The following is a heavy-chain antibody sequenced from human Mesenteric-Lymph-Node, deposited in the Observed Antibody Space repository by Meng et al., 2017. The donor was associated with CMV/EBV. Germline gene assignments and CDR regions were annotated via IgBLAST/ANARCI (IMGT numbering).Heavy chain of an antibody. CDR3: AGYCSSTSSPFGMDV. V-gene: IGHV4-38-2*02. D-gene: IGHD2-2*01. CDR2: IYHSGST. Sequence: SETLSLTCTVSGYSISSGYYWGWIRQPPGKGLEWIGSIYHSGSTYYNPSLKSRVTISVDTSKNQFSLKLSSVTAADTAVYYCAGYCSSTSSPFGMDVWGQGTTVTVSS. CDR1: GYSISSGYY. J-gene: IGHJ6*02.